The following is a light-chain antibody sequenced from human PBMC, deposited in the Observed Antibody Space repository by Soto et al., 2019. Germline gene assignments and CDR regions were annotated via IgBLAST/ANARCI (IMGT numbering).Light chain of an antibody. Sequence: DIQMPQSPSTLSASVGARVTITGRASQSISSWLAWYQQKPGKAPKLLIYDASSLESGVPSRFSGSGSGTEFTLTISSLQPDDFATYYCQQYNNYPRTFGQGTKVDIK. J-gene: IGKJ1*01. CDR3: QQYNNYPRT. CDR2: DAS. CDR1: QSISSW. V-gene: IGKV1-5*01.